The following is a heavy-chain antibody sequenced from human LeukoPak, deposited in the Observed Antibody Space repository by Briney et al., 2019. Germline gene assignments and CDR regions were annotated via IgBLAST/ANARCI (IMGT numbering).Heavy chain of an antibody. D-gene: IGHD5-12*01. J-gene: IGHJ6*03. CDR2: ISSSSSYI. CDR3: ARDTVATIPYYYYYKDV. Sequence: GGSLRLSCAASGFTFSSYSMNWVRQAPGKGLEWVSSISSSSSYIYYADSVKGRFTISRDNAKNSLYLQMNSLRAEDTAVYYCARDTVATIPYYYYYKDVWGKGTTVTISS. CDR1: GFTFSSYS. V-gene: IGHV3-21*01.